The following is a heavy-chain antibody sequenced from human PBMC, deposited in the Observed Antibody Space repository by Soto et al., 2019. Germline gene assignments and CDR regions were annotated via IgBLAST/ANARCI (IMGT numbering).Heavy chain of an antibody. CDR1: GGSISSYY. V-gene: IGHV4-59*01. CDR2: IYYSGST. CDR3: ARVQGYDFWSGSRFDP. Sequence: SETLSLTCTVSGGSISSYYWSWIRQPPGKGLEWIGYIYYSGSTNYNPSLKSRVTISVDTSKNQFSLKLSSVTAADTAVYYCARVQGYDFWSGSRFDPWGQGTLVTVSS. J-gene: IGHJ5*02. D-gene: IGHD3-3*01.